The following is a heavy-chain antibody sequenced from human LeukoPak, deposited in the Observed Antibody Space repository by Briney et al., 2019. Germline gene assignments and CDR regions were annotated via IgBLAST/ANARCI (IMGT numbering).Heavy chain of an antibody. CDR2: IYYSGST. V-gene: IGHV4-39*01. J-gene: IGHJ4*02. CDR1: GGSISSSSYY. CDR3: ASLYDYGDYEVLTYFDY. D-gene: IGHD4-17*01. Sequence: SETLSLTCTVSGGSISSSSYYWGWIRQPPGKGLEWIGRIYYSGSTYYNPSLKSRVTISVDTSKNQFSLKLSSVTAADTAVYYCASLYDYGDYEVLTYFDYWGQGTLVTVSS.